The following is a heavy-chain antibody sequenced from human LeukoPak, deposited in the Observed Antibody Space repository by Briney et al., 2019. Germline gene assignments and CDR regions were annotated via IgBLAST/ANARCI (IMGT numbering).Heavy chain of an antibody. D-gene: IGHD3-10*01. CDR2: IYTSGST. CDR1: GGSISNYY. V-gene: IGHV4-4*07. J-gene: IGHJ4*02. Sequence: PSETLSLTCTVSGGSISNYYWNWIRQPAGKGLEWIGRIYTSGSTDYNPSLKSRVTMSVDTSKNHLSLKLSSVTAADTAVYYCARVSLVRGAPDYYFDYWGQGTLVTVSS. CDR3: ARVSLVRGAPDYYFDY.